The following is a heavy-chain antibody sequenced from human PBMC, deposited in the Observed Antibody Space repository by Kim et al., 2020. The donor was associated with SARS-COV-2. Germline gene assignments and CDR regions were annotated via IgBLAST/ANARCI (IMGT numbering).Heavy chain of an antibody. V-gene: IGHV4-59*01. J-gene: IGHJ4*02. CDR2: IYYSGST. Sequence: SETLSLTCTVSGGSISSYYWSWIRQPPGKGLEWIGYIYYSGSTNYNPSLKSRVTISVDTSKNQFSLKLSSVTAADTAVYYCARLVRGVTEFDYWGQGTLVTVSS. CDR3: ARLVRGVTEFDY. D-gene: IGHD3-10*01. CDR1: GGSISSYY.